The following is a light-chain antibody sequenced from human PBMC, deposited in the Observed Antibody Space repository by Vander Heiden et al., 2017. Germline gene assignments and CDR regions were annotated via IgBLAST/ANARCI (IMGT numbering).Light chain of an antibody. Sequence: QSALTQPASVSGSPGQSITISCTGTSSDVGGYNYVSWYQQHPGKAPKLMIFEGSQRPSGVSHRFSGSKSGTTASLTISGLQADDEADYYCSSYTSTSTPHFVFGTGTTVTVL. CDR3: SSYTSTSTPHFV. CDR1: SSDVGGYNY. CDR2: EGS. J-gene: IGLJ1*01. V-gene: IGLV2-14*01.